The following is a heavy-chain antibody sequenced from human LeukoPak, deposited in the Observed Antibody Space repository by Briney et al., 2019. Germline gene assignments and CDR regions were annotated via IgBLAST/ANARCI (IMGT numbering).Heavy chain of an antibody. Sequence: PSETLSLTCTVSGGSISSYYWSWIRQPPGKGLEWIGYIYYSGSTNYNPSLKSRVTISVDTSKNQFSLKLSSVTAADTAVYYCARVRGSSGWYFDYWAREPWSPSPQ. V-gene: IGHV4-59*01. CDR2: IYYSGST. CDR1: GGSISSYY. CDR3: ARVRGSSGWYFDY. D-gene: IGHD6-19*01. J-gene: IGHJ4*02.